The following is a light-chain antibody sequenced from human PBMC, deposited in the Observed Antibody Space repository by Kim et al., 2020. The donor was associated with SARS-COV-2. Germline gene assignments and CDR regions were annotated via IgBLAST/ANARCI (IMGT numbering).Light chain of an antibody. CDR2: EVS. CDR1: SSNVGGYNY. CDR3: SSYAGSNNFGV. Sequence: SVTEAGNGTSSNVGGYNYASWHQQHPGKATKRMIYEVSKRPPGVPDRFSGSKSGNTASLTVSGLQAEDEADYYCSSYAGSNNFGVFGGGTQLTVL. J-gene: IGLJ2*01. V-gene: IGLV2-8*01.